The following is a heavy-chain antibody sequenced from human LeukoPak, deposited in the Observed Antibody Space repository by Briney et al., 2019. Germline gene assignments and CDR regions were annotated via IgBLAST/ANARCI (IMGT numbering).Heavy chain of an antibody. CDR3: ARLRPMTAVSTYYYHAMDV. V-gene: IGHV4-59*08. CDR2: IHYTGLT. D-gene: IGHD4-17*01. J-gene: IGHJ6*02. CDR1: SDSITSYY. Sequence: PSETLSLTCTVSSDSITSYYWSWIRQPPGKGLEWIGYIHYTGLTNYNPSLKSRDTISVDTSKNQFSMKLTSVTAADTAVYYCARLRPMTAVSTYYYHAMDVWGQGTTVTVSS.